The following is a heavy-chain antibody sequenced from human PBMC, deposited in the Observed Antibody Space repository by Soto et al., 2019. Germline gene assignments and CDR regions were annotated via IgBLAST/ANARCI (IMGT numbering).Heavy chain of an antibody. Sequence: GWSLRLSCAASGFTFSSYSMNWVRQAPGKGLEWVSSISSSSSYVYYADSVKGRFTISRDNAKNSLYLQMNSLRAEDTAVYYCARDRSYDDSSKAYFDYWGQGT. CDR3: ARDRSYDDSSKAYFDY. J-gene: IGHJ4*02. CDR1: GFTFSSYS. V-gene: IGHV3-21*01. CDR2: ISSSSSYV. D-gene: IGHD3-22*01.